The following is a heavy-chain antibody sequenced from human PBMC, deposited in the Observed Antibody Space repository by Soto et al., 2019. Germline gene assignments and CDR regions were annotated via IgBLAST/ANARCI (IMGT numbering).Heavy chain of an antibody. J-gene: IGHJ4*02. CDR3: AKDRLFQQWLVPAGAY. CDR2: ISGSGGST. CDR1: GFTFSSYA. D-gene: IGHD6-19*01. Sequence: GGSLRLSCAASGFTFSSYAMSWVRQAPGKGLEWVSAISGSGGSTYYADSVKGRFTISRDNSKNTLYLQMNSLRAEDTAVYYCAKDRLFQQWLVPAGAYWGQGTLVTVSS. V-gene: IGHV3-23*01.